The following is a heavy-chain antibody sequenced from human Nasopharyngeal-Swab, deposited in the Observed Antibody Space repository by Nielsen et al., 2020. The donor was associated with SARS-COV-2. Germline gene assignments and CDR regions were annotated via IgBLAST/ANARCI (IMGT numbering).Heavy chain of an antibody. Sequence: GESLKISCAASGFTFSSYWMHWVRQAPGKGLEWVAVTSYDGSNEYYADSVKGRFTISRDKSKNTLYLQMNSLRADDTAVYYCARGIVGAITGDAFDIWGQGTMVTVSS. V-gene: IGHV3-30-3*01. CDR2: TSYDGSNE. CDR3: ARGIVGAITGDAFDI. CDR1: GFTFSSYW. J-gene: IGHJ3*02. D-gene: IGHD1-26*01.